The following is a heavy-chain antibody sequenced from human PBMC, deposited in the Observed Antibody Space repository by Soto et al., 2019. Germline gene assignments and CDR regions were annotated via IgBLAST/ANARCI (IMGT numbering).Heavy chain of an antibody. D-gene: IGHD3-10*01. CDR3: TSTSTLGSGSWP. J-gene: IGHJ4*02. Sequence: EVQLVESGGGLVKPGGSLRLSCAASGFTFSNAWMNWVRQAPGKGLEWVGRIKSRTDGGTTDYAAPVKGRFTFSRDDSQNTVYLQMNSLKTEDTAVYYCTSTSTLGSGSWPWGQGTLVTVPS. CDR1: GFTFSNAW. V-gene: IGHV3-15*07. CDR2: IKSRTDGGTT.